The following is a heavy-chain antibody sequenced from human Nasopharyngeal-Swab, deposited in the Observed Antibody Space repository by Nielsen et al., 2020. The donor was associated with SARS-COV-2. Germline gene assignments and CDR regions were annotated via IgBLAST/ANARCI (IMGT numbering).Heavy chain of an antibody. D-gene: IGHD3-3*01. Sequence: VRQAPGKGLEWVAVISYDGSNKYYADSVKGRFTISRDNSKNTLYLQMNSLRAEDTAVYYCAKDWGDFWSGYPTNYHYYGMDVWGQGTTVTVSS. CDR3: AKDWGDFWSGYPTNYHYYGMDV. J-gene: IGHJ6*02. CDR2: ISYDGSNK. V-gene: IGHV3-30*18.